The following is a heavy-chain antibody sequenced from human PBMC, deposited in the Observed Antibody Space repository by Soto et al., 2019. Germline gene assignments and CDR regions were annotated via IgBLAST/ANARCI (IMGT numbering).Heavy chain of an antibody. Sequence: SETLSLTCTVSGGSISSGGYYWSWIRQHPGKGLEWIGYIYYSGSTYYNPSLKCRVTISVDTSKNQFSLKLSSVTAADTAVYYCARLYYYDSSGRADHAFDIWGQGTMVTVSS. J-gene: IGHJ3*02. D-gene: IGHD3-22*01. V-gene: IGHV4-31*03. CDR3: ARLYYYDSSGRADHAFDI. CDR1: GGSISSGGYY. CDR2: IYYSGST.